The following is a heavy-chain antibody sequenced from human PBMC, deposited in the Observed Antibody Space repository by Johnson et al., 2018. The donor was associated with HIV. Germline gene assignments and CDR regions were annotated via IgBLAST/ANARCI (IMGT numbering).Heavy chain of an antibody. CDR3: AKIIGYSSGLEI. J-gene: IGHJ3*02. CDR1: GFTFSSYA. D-gene: IGHD6-19*01. V-gene: IGHV3-30*04. Sequence: QVQLVESGGGVVQPGRSLRLSCAASGFTFSSYAMHWVRQAPGKGLEWVAIISYDGGSKYYADSVKGRFTISRDNSKNTLYLQMNSLRAEDTAVYYCAKIIGYSSGLEIWGQGTMVTVS. CDR2: ISYDGGSK.